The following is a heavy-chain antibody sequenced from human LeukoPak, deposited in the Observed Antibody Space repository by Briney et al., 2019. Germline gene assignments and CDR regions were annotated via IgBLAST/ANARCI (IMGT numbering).Heavy chain of an antibody. Sequence: ASVKVSCKPSGYTFTSYYMHWVRQAPGQGLEWMGIINPSGGSTSYAQKFQGRVTMTRDTSTSTVYMELSSLRSEDTAVYYCARALNDFWSGYYIDAFDIWGQGTMVTVSS. V-gene: IGHV1-46*03. CDR3: ARALNDFWSGYYIDAFDI. D-gene: IGHD3-3*01. J-gene: IGHJ3*02. CDR2: INPSGGST. CDR1: GYTFTSYY.